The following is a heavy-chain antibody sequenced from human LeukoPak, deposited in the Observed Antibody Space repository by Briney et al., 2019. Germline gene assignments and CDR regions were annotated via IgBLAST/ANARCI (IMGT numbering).Heavy chain of an antibody. CDR2: ISFDGGNK. CDR3: AKNELLWFGEFDAFDI. J-gene: IGHJ3*02. D-gene: IGHD3-10*01. Sequence: PGRSLRLSCAASGFTFNNYAIHWVRQAPGKGLEWVAIISFDGGNKYYADSVKGRFTISRDNSKNMLYLQTNSLRAEDTAVYYCAKNELLWFGEFDAFDIWGQGTMVTVSS. CDR1: GFTFNNYA. V-gene: IGHV3-30-3*01.